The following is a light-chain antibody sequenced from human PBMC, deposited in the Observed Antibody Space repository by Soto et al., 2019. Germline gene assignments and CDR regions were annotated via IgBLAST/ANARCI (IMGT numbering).Light chain of an antibody. CDR1: SSNIGSNT. Sequence: VLAQPPSASGTPGQRVSISCSGSSSNIGSNTVNWYQQLPGTAPKLVIYSNNQRPSGVPDRFSGSKSGTSASLAISGLQSEDEADYYCAAWDDSLNGYYVFGTGTKVTVL. CDR3: AAWDDSLNGYYV. J-gene: IGLJ1*01. CDR2: SNN. V-gene: IGLV1-44*01.